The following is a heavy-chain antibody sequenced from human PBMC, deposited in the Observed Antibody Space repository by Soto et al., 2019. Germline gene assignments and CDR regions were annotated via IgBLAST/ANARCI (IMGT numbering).Heavy chain of an antibody. Sequence: QVQLMQSGAEERNPGSSVKVSCKVSGGSYISYAITSVRQSPGQGLEWMGGIIPIFGRGNYAQRFQGRVAITADESTSTVHMELSGLRTEDTAVYYCARDGSTVETAMVSQYYYGMDVWGQGTTVTVSS. CDR3: ARDGSTVETAMVSQYYYGMDV. J-gene: IGHJ6*02. V-gene: IGHV1-69*12. CDR1: GGSYISYA. CDR2: IIPIFGRG. D-gene: IGHD5-18*01.